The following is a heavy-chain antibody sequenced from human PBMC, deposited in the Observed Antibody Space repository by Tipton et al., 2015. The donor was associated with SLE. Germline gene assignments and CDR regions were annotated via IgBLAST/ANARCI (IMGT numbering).Heavy chain of an antibody. J-gene: IGHJ4*02. CDR2: IYSSGTT. D-gene: IGHD3-10*01. Sequence: LRLSCTVSGGSISSYYWSWIRQPAGKGLEWIGRIYSSGTTNYYPSLKSRVTISVDTSKNQFSLKLSSVTAADTAVYYCARGGSRGFDYWGQGTLVTVSS. CDR3: ARGGSRGFDY. V-gene: IGHV4-4*07. CDR1: GGSISSYY.